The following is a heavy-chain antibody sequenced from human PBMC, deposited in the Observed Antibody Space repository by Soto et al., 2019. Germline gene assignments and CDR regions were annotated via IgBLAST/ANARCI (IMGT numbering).Heavy chain of an antibody. D-gene: IGHD6-6*01. J-gene: IGHJ6*02. Sequence: QVQLQESGPGLVKPSQTLSLTCTVSGGSISSSGYYWTWIRQHPGKGLEWIGYNYYSGITYYNPSLKRRVIISLETSKNQFSLKLSSVTAADTAVYYCARGSSIAGLYYGMDVWGQGTTVTVSS. V-gene: IGHV4-31*03. CDR1: GGSISSSGYY. CDR2: NYYSGIT. CDR3: ARGSSIAGLYYGMDV.